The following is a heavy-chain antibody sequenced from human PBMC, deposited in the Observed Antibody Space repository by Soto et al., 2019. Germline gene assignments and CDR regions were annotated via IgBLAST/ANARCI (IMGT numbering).Heavy chain of an antibody. D-gene: IGHD1-26*01. V-gene: IGHV1-46*01. Sequence: ASVKVSCKASGYTFTSYYMHWVRQAPGQGLEWMGIINPSGGSTSYAQKFQGRVTMTRDTSTSTVYMELSSLRSEDTAVYYCAGGGIGGAKPERFVYGGGRGPLVTVSS. CDR2: INPSGGST. J-gene: IGHJ4*02. CDR1: GYTFTSYY. CDR3: AGGGIGGAKPERFVYG.